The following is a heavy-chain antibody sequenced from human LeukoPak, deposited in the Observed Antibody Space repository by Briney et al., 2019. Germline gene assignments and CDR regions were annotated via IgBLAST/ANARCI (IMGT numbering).Heavy chain of an antibody. CDR3: ARGSPHDY. CDR2: IKHGGGT. CDR1: GESFIDYY. Sequence: SETLSLTCSVSGESFIDYYWAWIRQPPGKGLEWIGEIKHGGGTNYSPSLKSRVTISQDTYRNQFSLNLKSVTAADTAVYYCARGSPHDYWGQGALVTVSS. J-gene: IGHJ4*02. V-gene: IGHV4-34*01.